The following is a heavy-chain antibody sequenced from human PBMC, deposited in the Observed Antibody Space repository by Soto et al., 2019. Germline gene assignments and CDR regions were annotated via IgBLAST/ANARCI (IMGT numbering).Heavy chain of an antibody. V-gene: IGHV3-23*01. D-gene: IGHD2-21*02. CDR2: ISGGGGST. Sequence: GGSLRLSCAASGFTFSSYCMHWVLQAPGKGLEWVSGISGGGGSTNYADSVKGRFTISRDNSKNTLYLQMDSLRGEDTAVYYCAKGLVVTAMAPFASRGQGTLVTVS. CDR3: AKGLVVTAMAPFAS. J-gene: IGHJ4*02. CDR1: GFTFSSYC.